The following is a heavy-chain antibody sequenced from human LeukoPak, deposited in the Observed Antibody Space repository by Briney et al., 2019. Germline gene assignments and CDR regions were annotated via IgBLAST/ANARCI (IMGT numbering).Heavy chain of an antibody. CDR2: ISSSSSYI. D-gene: IGHD5-24*01. J-gene: IGHJ4*02. CDR3: ARDDSGDGYN. Sequence: GGSLRLSCAASGSTFSSYSMNWVRQAPGKGLEWVSSISSSSSYIYYADSVKGRFTISRDNAKNSLYLQMNSLRAEDTAVYYCARDDSGDGYNWGQGTLVTVSS. CDR1: GSTFSSYS. V-gene: IGHV3-21*01.